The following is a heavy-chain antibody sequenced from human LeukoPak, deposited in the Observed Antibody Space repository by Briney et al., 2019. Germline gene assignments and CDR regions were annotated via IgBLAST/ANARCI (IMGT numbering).Heavy chain of an antibody. D-gene: IGHD6-13*01. Sequence: KPSETLSLTCTVSGGSISTITYYWGWIRQPPGKGLEWVGHMYYRGNTFYNPSLKSRVTISVDTSKNQFSLRLSSVTAADTAVYYCAGRRAAAGLFSYTNWFDPWGQGTLVTVSS. CDR2: MYYRGNT. CDR1: GGSISTITYY. V-gene: IGHV4-39*07. J-gene: IGHJ5*02. CDR3: AGRRAAAGLFSYTNWFDP.